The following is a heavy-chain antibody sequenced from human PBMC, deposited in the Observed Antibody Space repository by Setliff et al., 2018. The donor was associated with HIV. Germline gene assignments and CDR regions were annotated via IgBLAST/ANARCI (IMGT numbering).Heavy chain of an antibody. V-gene: IGHV4-39*01. Sequence: SETLSLTCTVSGASIGSSGDYWGWIRQPPGKGLEWVGSIATYFKSSLESRVTISLDASKNQISVKFSSVTASDTAIYYCGRHRPFTAFDVWGQGTMVTVSS. J-gene: IGHJ3*01. CDR1: GASIGSSGDY. CDR2: IAT. CDR3: GRHRPFTAFDV.